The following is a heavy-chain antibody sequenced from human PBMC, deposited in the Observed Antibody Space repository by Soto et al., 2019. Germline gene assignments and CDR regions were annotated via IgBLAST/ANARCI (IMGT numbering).Heavy chain of an antibody. D-gene: IGHD2-15*01. CDR1: GFSFSSYG. V-gene: IGHV3-30*18. J-gene: IGHJ4*02. CDR2: ISYDGSNK. CDR3: VKYWQICPHIPHSYFDY. Sequence: QVQLVESGGNVVQPGRSLGLSCAASGFSFSSYGMHWVRQAPGKGLEWVAVISYDGSNKYYADSVKGRFTISRDNSMNTLYLQINSLRADDTAVYYCVKYWQICPHIPHSYFDYLGLGTLVTVSS.